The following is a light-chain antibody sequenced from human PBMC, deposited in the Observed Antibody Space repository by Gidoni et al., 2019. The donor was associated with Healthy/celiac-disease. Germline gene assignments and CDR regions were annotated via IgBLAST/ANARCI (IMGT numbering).Light chain of an antibody. CDR1: QSISSY. CDR2: AAS. Sequence: FQLIHSPSSLSASVGDRVTITCRASQSISSYVNWYQQKPGKAPKLLIYAASSLQSGVPSRFSGSGSGTDFTLTISSLQPEDFATYYCQQSYSTLGTFGQGTKVEIK. CDR3: QQSYSTLGT. V-gene: IGKV1-39*01. J-gene: IGKJ1*01.